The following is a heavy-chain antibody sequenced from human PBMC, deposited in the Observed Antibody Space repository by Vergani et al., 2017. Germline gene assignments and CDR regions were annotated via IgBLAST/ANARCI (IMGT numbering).Heavy chain of an antibody. Sequence: EVQLVESGGGLVQPGGSLRLSCAASGFTFSSYEMNWVRQAPGKGLEWVSYISSSGSTIYYADSVKGRFTISRDNAKNSLYLQMNSLRAEDTAVYYCARVIGGTLVFDYWGQGTLVTVSS. V-gene: IGHV3-48*03. D-gene: IGHD3-10*01. CDR3: ARVIGGTLVFDY. CDR1: GFTFSSYE. CDR2: ISSSGSTI. J-gene: IGHJ4*02.